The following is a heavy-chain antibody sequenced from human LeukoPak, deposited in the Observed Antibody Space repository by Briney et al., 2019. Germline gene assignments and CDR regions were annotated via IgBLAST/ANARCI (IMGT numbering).Heavy chain of an antibody. CDR2: IFHSGTT. D-gene: IGHD6-6*01. CDR1: GGSINSGDYY. V-gene: IGHV4-30-4*08. CDR3: ARGVSYSNSPSIDY. J-gene: IGHJ4*02. Sequence: SETLSLTCTVSGGSINSGDYYWTWIRQPPGKGLEWTGYIFHSGTTYYNPSLRSRVTISVDTSKNQFSLKLSSVTAADTAVYYCARGVSYSNSPSIDYWGQGTLVTVSS.